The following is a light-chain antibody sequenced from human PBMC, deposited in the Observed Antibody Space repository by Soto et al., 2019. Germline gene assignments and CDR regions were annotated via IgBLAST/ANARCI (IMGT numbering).Light chain of an antibody. J-gene: IGKJ1*01. Sequence: DIQMTQAPSTLSGSVGDRVTITCRASQTISSWLASYQQKPGKAPKLLIYKASTLKSGVPSRFSGSGSGTEFTLTISSLQPDDFATYYCQHYNSYSEAFGQGIKVDIK. CDR1: QTISSW. CDR3: QHYNSYSEA. V-gene: IGKV1-5*03. CDR2: KAS.